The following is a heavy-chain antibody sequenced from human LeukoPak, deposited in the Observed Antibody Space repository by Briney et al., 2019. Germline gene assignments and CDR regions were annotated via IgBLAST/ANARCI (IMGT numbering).Heavy chain of an antibody. CDR3: ARRGSSGWHGP. J-gene: IGHJ5*02. CDR1: GGSISSYY. D-gene: IGHD6-19*01. CDR2: IYYSGST. Sequence: SETLSLTCTVSGGSISSYYWSWIRQPPGKGLEWIGYIYYSGSTNYNPSLKSRVTISVDTSKNQFSLKLSSVTGADTAVYYCARRGSSGWHGPWGQGTLVSVSS. V-gene: IGHV4-59*08.